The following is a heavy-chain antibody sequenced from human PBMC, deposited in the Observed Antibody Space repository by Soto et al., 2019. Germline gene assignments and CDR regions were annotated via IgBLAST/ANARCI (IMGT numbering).Heavy chain of an antibody. V-gene: IGHV1-2*02. J-gene: IGHJ4*02. CDR1: GYTFTGYY. D-gene: IGHD3-16*01. CDR3: ARDYGGDTLDYFDY. Sequence: HVQLVQSGAEVKKPGASVKVSCKASGYTFTGYYMHWVRQAPGQGLEWMGWINPKSGGTNYAQKFQGRVTMTRDTSISTAYMELSRLRSDDTAVYSCARDYGGDTLDYFDYWGQGTLVTVSS. CDR2: INPKSGGT.